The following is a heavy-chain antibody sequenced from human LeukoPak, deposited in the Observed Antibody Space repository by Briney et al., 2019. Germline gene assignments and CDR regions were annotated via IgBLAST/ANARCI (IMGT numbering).Heavy chain of an antibody. D-gene: IGHD6-13*01. V-gene: IGHV6-1*01. CDR1: GDSVSSNSAA. CDR3: AREVPSSWYQSNWFDP. J-gene: IGHJ5*02. Sequence: SQTLSLTCAISGDSVSSNSAAWNWIRQSPSRGLEWLGRAYYRSKWYNDYAVSVKSRITINPDTSKNQFSLQLNSVTPEDTAVYYCAREVPSSWYQSNWFDPWGQGTLVTVSS. CDR2: AYYRSKWYN.